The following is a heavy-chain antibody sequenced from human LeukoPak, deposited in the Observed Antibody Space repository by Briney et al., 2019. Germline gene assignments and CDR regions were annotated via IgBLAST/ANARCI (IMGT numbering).Heavy chain of an antibody. Sequence: GGSLRLSCAASGFTFSDYYMSWIRQAPGRGLEWVSYIGGSTTTIYYADSVRGRFTISRDNAKNSLYLQMNSLGAEDTAVYYCARDGSRFCSSTSCYSGYYYYGMDVWGQGTTVTVSS. CDR2: IGGSTTTI. CDR1: GFTFSDYY. V-gene: IGHV3-11*01. D-gene: IGHD2-2*01. J-gene: IGHJ6*02. CDR3: ARDGSRFCSSTSCYSGYYYYGMDV.